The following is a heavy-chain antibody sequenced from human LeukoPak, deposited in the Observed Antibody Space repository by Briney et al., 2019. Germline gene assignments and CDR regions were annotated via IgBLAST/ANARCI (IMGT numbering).Heavy chain of an antibody. V-gene: IGHV1-69*04. CDR3: ARDLWPDFWSGYCDY. J-gene: IGHJ4*02. Sequence: ASVKVSCKASGGTFSSYAISWVRQAPGQGLEWMGRIIPIFGIANYAQKFQGRVTITADKSTSTANMELSSLRSEDTAVYYCARDLWPDFWSGYCDYWGQGTLVTVSS. CDR2: IIPIFGIA. D-gene: IGHD3-3*01. CDR1: GGTFSSYA.